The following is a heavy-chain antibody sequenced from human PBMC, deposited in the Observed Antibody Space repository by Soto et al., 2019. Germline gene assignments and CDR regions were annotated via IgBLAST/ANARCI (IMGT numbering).Heavy chain of an antibody. D-gene: IGHD3-3*01. V-gene: IGHV1-8*02. Sequence: ASLEVSCKASGYTFTSYYMHWVRQATRQGLEWMGWMNPNSGNTGYAQKFQGRVTMTRNTSISTAYMELSSLRSEDTAVYYCARGRRIKIFGVVIKCHVAFDIWGQGTMVTVSS. J-gene: IGHJ3*02. CDR2: MNPNSGNT. CDR3: ARGRRIKIFGVVIKCHVAFDI. CDR1: GYTFTSYY.